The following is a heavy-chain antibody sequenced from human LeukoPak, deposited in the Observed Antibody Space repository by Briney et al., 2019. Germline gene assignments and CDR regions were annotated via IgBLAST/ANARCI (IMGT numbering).Heavy chain of an antibody. CDR1: GGSFSGYY. CDR2: INHSGST. J-gene: IGHJ2*01. D-gene: IGHD5-24*01. CDR3: ARGRRDGYNFYWYFDL. V-gene: IGHV4-34*01. Sequence: PSETLSLTCAVYGGSFSGYYWSWIRQPPGKGLEWIGEINHSGSTNYNPSLKSRVTISVDTSKDQFSLKLSSVTAADTAVYYCARGRRDGYNFYWYFDLWGRGTLVTVSS.